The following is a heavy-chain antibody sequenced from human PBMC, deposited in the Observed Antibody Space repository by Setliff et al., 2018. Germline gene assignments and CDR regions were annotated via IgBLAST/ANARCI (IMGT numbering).Heavy chain of an antibody. Sequence: PGGSLRLSCAAAGFVVSNNEMSWVRQAPERGLEWVSVTYASGATNYADSVKGRFTISRDNSKNTLYLQMNSLRAEDTGGYYCRLWFEETWRDYWGQGTLVTVSS. D-gene: IGHD3-10*01. CDR1: GFVVSNNE. V-gene: IGHV3-53*01. CDR2: TYASGAT. CDR3: RLWFEETWRDY. J-gene: IGHJ4*02.